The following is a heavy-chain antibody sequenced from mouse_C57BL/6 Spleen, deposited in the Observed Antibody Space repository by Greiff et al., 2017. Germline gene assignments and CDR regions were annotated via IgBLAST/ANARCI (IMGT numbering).Heavy chain of an antibody. CDR1: GYTFTSYT. V-gene: IGHV1-4*01. CDR2: INPSSGYT. D-gene: IGHD1-1*02. J-gene: IGHJ2*01. Sequence: QVQLKESGAELARPGASVKMSCKASGYTFTSYTMHWVKQRPGQGLEWIGYINPSSGYTKYNQKFKDKATLTADKSSSTAYMQLSSLTSEDSAVYYCARYGLDFDYWGQGTTLTVSS. CDR3: ARYGLDFDY.